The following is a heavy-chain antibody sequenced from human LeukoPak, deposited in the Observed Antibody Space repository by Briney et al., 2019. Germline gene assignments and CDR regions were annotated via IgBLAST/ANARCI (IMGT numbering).Heavy chain of an antibody. D-gene: IGHD6-13*01. CDR3: AKEWIAAAAFDY. CDR2: ISYDGSNK. Sequence: GGSLRLSCAASGFTFSSYGMRWVRQAPGKGLEWVAVISYDGSNKYYADSVKGRFTISRDNSKNTLYLQMNSLRAEDTAVYYCAKEWIAAAAFDYWGQGTLVTVSS. J-gene: IGHJ4*02. CDR1: GFTFSSYG. V-gene: IGHV3-30*18.